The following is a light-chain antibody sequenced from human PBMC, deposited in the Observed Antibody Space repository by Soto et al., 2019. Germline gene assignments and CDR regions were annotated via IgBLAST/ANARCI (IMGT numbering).Light chain of an antibody. V-gene: IGLV2-14*03. CDR1: SSDIGGYNY. CDR2: DVS. J-gene: IGLJ2*01. Sequence: QSALTQPASVSGSPGQSITISCTGTSSDIGGYNYVSWYQQHPGKAPKLIIYDVSNRPSGVSNRFFGSKSGNTASLAISGLQAEDEADYYCSSYTSSKTLVFGGGTKLTVL. CDR3: SSYTSSKTLV.